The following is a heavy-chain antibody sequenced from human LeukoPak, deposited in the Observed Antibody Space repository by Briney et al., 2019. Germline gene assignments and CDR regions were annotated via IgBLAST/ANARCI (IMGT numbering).Heavy chain of an antibody. J-gene: IGHJ3*02. D-gene: IGHD3-3*01. V-gene: IGHV1-2*02. CDR1: GYTFTGYY. Sequence: ASVKVSCKASGYTFTGYYMHWVRQAPGQVLERMGWINPNSGGTNYAQKFQGRVTMTRDTSISTAYMELSRLRSDDTAVYYCARVRYYDFWSGSYDAFDIWGQGTMVIVSS. CDR3: ARVRYYDFWSGSYDAFDI. CDR2: INPNSGGT.